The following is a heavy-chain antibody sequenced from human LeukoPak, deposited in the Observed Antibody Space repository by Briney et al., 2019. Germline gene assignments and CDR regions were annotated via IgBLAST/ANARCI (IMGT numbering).Heavy chain of an antibody. J-gene: IGHJ4*02. CDR3: ARGPYGSGSYYFGY. V-gene: IGHV3-53*01. D-gene: IGHD3-10*01. CDR1: GVTVSSNY. CDR2: IYSGGST. Sequence: GGSLRLSCTASGVTVSSNYMSWVRQAPGRGLERVSVIYSGGSTYHSDSVTGRFTISRDNSKNTLYLQMNSLRAEDTAVYYCARGPYGSGSYYFGYWGKGTLVTVAS.